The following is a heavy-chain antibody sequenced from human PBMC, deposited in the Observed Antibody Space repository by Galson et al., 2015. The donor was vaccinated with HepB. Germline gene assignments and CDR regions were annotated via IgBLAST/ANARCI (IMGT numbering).Heavy chain of an antibody. Sequence: SVKVSCKASGYSFYSYNIGWGRQAPGQGLEWVGWISGYTGDTNSDQKLQGRVTMTTGTSTSTASMEVRSVRSDDTAVFYCARVGIDADTAVATPAYYYYGMDVWGRGTAVTVSS. V-gene: IGHV1-18*04. D-gene: IGHD5-18*01. CDR3: ARVGIDADTAVATPAYYYYGMDV. CDR2: ISGYTGDT. CDR1: GYSFYSYN. J-gene: IGHJ6*02.